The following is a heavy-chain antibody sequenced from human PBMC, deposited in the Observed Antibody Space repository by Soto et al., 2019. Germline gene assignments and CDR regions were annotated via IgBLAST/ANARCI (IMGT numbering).Heavy chain of an antibody. CDR2: ISGGGGRT. Sequence: PGGSLRLSCAASGFTFSSYAMSWVRQAPGKGLEWVSAISGGGGRTYYADSAKVRFTIYRANSKNTLYLQMNGRRAEDAAVYYWAKWVSSKVVVLGPYDYWGQGTLVTVSS. CDR3: AKWVSSKVVVLGPYDY. CDR1: GFTFSSYA. D-gene: IGHD3-22*01. J-gene: IGHJ4*02. V-gene: IGHV3-23*01.